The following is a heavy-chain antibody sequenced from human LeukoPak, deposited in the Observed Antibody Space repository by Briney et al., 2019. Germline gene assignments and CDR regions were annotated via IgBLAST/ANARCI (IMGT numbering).Heavy chain of an antibody. CDR3: AAPLYYYYGMDV. V-gene: IGHV1-58*02. CDR1: GFIFTSSA. Sequence: ASVKVSCKASGFIFTSSAMQWVRQARGQRLEWIGWIVVGSGNTNYAQKFQERVTITRDMSTSTAYMELSSLRSEDTAVYYCAAPLYYYYGMDVWGQGTTVTVSS. J-gene: IGHJ6*02. CDR2: IVVGSGNT.